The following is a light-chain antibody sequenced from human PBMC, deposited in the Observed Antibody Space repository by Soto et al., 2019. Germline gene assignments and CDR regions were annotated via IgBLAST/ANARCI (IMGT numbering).Light chain of an antibody. CDR2: QAS. CDR1: QSISSW. V-gene: IGKV1-5*03. Sequence: EIQMTQSPSTLSASVGDRVTITCRASQSISSWLAWYQQKPGKAPKLLIFQASSLKSGVPSRFSGNGSATEYTLTISSLQPDDFETYYCEDYSSSSGLTFGGGTKVDIK. J-gene: IGKJ4*01. CDR3: EDYSSSSGLT.